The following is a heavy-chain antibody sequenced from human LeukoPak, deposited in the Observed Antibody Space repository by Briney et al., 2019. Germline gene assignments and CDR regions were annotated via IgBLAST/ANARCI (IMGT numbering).Heavy chain of an antibody. CDR2: ISSSGSTI. Sequence: GGSLRLSCAASGFTFSSYEMNWVRQAPGKGLEWVSYISSSGSTIYYADSVKGRFTMARDNAENSLYLQMSNLRAEDTAVYYCAREESFYFDFWDQGALVTVSS. CDR3: AREESFYFDF. J-gene: IGHJ4*02. V-gene: IGHV3-48*03. CDR1: GFTFSSYE.